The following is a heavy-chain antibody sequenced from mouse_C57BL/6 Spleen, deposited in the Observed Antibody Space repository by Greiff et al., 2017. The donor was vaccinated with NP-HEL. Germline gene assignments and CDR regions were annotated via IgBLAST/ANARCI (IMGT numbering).Heavy chain of an antibody. V-gene: IGHV1-22*01. CDR3: AREFITTLNY. D-gene: IGHD1-1*01. CDR2: INPNNGGT. J-gene: IGHJ2*01. Sequence: EVKLQESGPELVKPGASVKMSCKASGYTFTDYNMHWVKQSHGKSLEWIGYINPNNGGTSYNQKFKGKATLTVNKSSSTAYMELRSLTSEDSAVYYCAREFITTLNYWGQGTTLTVSS. CDR1: GYTFTDYN.